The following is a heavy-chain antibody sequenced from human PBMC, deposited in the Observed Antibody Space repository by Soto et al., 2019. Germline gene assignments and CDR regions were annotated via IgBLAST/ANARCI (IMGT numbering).Heavy chain of an antibody. J-gene: IGHJ4*02. V-gene: IGHV3-74*01. Sequence: EVQLVESGGGLVQPGGSLRLSCAASGFTFSSSWMHWVRQAPGKGLVWVSRINSDGSSTSYAASVKGRFTISRDNAKNTLYLQMNSLRAEDTAVYYCASRAGEPFDYWGQGTLVTVSS. D-gene: IGHD6-19*01. CDR2: INSDGSST. CDR3: ASRAGEPFDY. CDR1: GFTFSSSW.